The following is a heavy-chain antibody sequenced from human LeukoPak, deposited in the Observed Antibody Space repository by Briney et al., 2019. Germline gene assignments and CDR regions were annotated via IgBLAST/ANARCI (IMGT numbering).Heavy chain of an antibody. CDR1: GGSISSSSYY. V-gene: IGHV4-39*01. Sequence: SETLSLTCTVSGGSISSSSYYWGWIRQPPGKGLEWIGSIYYSGSTYYNPSLKSRVTISVDTSKNQFSLKLSSVTAADTATYYCVRHFRREVLTGSAFDIWGQGTMATVSS. CDR3: VRHFRREVLTGSAFDI. J-gene: IGHJ3*02. D-gene: IGHD1-26*01. CDR2: IYYSGST.